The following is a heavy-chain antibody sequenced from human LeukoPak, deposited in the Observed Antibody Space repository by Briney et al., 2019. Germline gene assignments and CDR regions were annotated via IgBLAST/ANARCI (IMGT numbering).Heavy chain of an antibody. Sequence: PGGSLRLSCEASGFRFSYYEMSRARQAPGKGLEWLSYINSGGSGIHYAGSVNGRFTISRDNAKNSLYLQMNSLRVEDTAVYYCAAVGRAGHPGYWGQGTLVTVSS. D-gene: IGHD2-2*01. J-gene: IGHJ4*02. V-gene: IGHV3-48*03. CDR1: GFRFSYYE. CDR3: AAVGRAGHPGY. CDR2: INSGGSGI.